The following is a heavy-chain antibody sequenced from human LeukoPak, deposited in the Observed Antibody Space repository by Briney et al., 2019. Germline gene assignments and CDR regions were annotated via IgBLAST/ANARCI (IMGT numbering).Heavy chain of an antibody. CDR3: ARGSTYYYDTTGYYFNYFDY. D-gene: IGHD3-22*01. J-gene: IGHJ4*02. CDR2: IYNSGST. CDR1: GGSTSSEGYY. V-gene: IGHV4-61*02. Sequence: SETLSLTRTVSGGSTSSEGYYWSWIRQPAGKGLEWIGRIYNSGSTNYNPSLKGRVTISVDTSKNQFSLKLTSVTAADTAVYYCARGSTYYYDTTGYYFNYFDYWGQGTLVTVSS.